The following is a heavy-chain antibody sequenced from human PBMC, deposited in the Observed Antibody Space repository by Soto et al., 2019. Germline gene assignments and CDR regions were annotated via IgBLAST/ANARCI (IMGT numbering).Heavy chain of an antibody. CDR3: ARGLGCANGVCYAGIILFDP. J-gene: IGHJ5*02. Sequence: SETLSLTCAVSGGSISSGGYSWSWIRQPPGKGLEWIGYIYHSGSTYYNPSLKSRVTISVDRSKNQFSLKLSSVTATDTAVYYCARGLGCANGVCYAGIILFDPWGQGTLVTVSS. CDR2: IYHSGST. V-gene: IGHV4-30-2*01. D-gene: IGHD2-8*01. CDR1: GGSISSGGYS.